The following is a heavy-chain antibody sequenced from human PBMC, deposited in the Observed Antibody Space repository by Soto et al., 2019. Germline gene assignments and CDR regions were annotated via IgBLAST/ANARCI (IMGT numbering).Heavy chain of an antibody. V-gene: IGHV4-4*07. Sequence: PSETLSLTCTVSGDSFSNYYCNWVRKSAGKGLEWIGRIYPTGSTTYNPSLKSRLTMSVDTSKNQFSLRLTSMTAADTAVYYCATGRSEVVPGAMDTWCQGTLVTVSS. CDR1: GDSFSNYY. D-gene: IGHD2-2*01. J-gene: IGHJ5*02. CDR2: IYPTGST. CDR3: ATGRSEVVPGAMDT.